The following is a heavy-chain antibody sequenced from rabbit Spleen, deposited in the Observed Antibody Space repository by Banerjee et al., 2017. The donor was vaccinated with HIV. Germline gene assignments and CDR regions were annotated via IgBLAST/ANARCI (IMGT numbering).Heavy chain of an antibody. Sequence: QSLEESGGDLVKPGASLTLTCTASGFSFSGSYWACWVRQAPGKGLEWIACIYAGSTGTTYYANWAKGRFTISKTSSTTVTLQMASLTAADTATYFCAGDLGVIVYRFSLWGPGTLVTDS. V-gene: IGHV1S40*01. J-gene: IGHJ4*01. CDR1: GFSFSGSYW. CDR3: AGDLGVIVYRFSL. CDR2: IYAGSTGTT. D-gene: IGHD6-1*01.